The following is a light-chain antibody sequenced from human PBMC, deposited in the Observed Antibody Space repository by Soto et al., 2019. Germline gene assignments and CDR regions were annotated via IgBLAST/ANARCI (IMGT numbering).Light chain of an antibody. J-gene: IGKJ1*01. CDR1: HSMNAA. CDR3: QQYNTWPWT. Sequence: EIVMTQSPATLSVTRGGRATLPCRASHSMNAALAWYQRKPVQAPRLLIHGASTTATGFPARFSGSGSGTEFTLTISSLQSEDFAVSYCQQYNTWPWTFGRGTKVDIK. CDR2: GAS. V-gene: IGKV3-15*01.